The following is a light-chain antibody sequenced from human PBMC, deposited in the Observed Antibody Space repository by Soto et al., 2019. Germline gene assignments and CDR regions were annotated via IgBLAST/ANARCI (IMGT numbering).Light chain of an antibody. CDR1: NSNIGKYY. V-gene: IGLV1-51*01. CDR3: ATWDGGLNPGGV. Sequence: QSLLTQPPSVSAAPGQRVTISCSGSNSNIGKYYVSWYQQVPGTAPRLLIYDNNQRPSGIPDRFSGSKSGTSATLGIAGLQTGDEADYYCATWDGGLNPGGVFGTGTKVTVL. CDR2: DNN. J-gene: IGLJ1*01.